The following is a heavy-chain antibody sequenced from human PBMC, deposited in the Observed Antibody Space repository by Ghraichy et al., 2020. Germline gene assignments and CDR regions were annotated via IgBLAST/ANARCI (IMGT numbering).Heavy chain of an antibody. CDR2: ISSAGTTI. Sequence: ETLSLTCAASGLTFSSSSFNWVRQAPGKGLEWVSYISSAGTTIYYADSVRGRFTISRDNAKNSLYLQMNSLRDDDTAVYYCANKHTGRDARWEQLGSFDYWGQGTLVTVSS. D-gene: IGHD1-26*01. J-gene: IGHJ4*02. CDR3: ANKHTGRDARWEQLGSFDY. CDR1: GLTFSSSS. V-gene: IGHV3-48*02.